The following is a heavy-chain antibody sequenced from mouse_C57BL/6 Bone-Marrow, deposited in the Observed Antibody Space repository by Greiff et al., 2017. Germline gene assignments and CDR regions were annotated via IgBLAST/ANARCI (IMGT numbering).Heavy chain of an antibody. D-gene: IGHD3-3*01. J-gene: IGHJ4*01. CDR2: IRSGSSTI. CDR3: ARQGLRAMDY. V-gene: IGHV5-17*01. CDR1: GFTFSDYG. Sequence: EVKLVESGGGLVKPGGSLKLSCAASGFTFSDYGMHWVRQAPEKGLEWVAYIRSGSSTIYYADTVKGRFTISRDNAKNTLFLQMTSLRSEDTAMYYCARQGLRAMDYWGQGTSVTVSS.